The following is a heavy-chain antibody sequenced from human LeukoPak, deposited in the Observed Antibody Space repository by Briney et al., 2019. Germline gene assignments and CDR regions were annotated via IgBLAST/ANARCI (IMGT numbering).Heavy chain of an antibody. CDR2: IYYSGST. Sequence: PSETLSLTCTVTGGSVSSGRYYWRWIRQPPGKGLEWIGYIYYSGSTNYNPSLKSRVTISVDTSKNQLSLKLSSVTAADTAVYYCARDQGFVDVWGKGTTVTVSS. V-gene: IGHV4-61*01. CDR3: ARDQGFVDV. J-gene: IGHJ6*04. CDR1: GGSVSSGRYY.